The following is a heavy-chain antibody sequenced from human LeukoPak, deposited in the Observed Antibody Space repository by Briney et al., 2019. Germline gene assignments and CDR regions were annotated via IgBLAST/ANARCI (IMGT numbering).Heavy chain of an antibody. CDR2: IYFTGST. CDR1: GGSIKTYY. V-gene: IGHV4-4*07. Sequence: SETLSLTCTVSGGSIKTYYWSWIRQSAGKGLEWVGRIYFTGSTKYNPSLKSRVSMSVDTSRNQFSLKLTSVTAADTAVYYCAGGSDYGGDSSGYFDRWGQGTLVTVSS. D-gene: IGHD4-23*01. CDR3: AGGSDYGGDSSGYFDR. J-gene: IGHJ4*02.